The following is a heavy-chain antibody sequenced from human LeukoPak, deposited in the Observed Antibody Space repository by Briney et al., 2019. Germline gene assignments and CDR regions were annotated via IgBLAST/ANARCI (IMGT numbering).Heavy chain of an antibody. D-gene: IGHD7-27*01. Sequence: GGSLRLSCEASGFIFSSYGMHWVRQAPGKGLEWVAVMWYDGSNKYYADSVKGRFTISRDNSKNTLYLQMNSLRAEDTAVYYCARDRELGGTDYWGQGTLVTVSS. J-gene: IGHJ4*02. CDR1: GFIFSSYG. V-gene: IGHV3-33*01. CDR3: ARDRELGGTDY. CDR2: MWYDGSNK.